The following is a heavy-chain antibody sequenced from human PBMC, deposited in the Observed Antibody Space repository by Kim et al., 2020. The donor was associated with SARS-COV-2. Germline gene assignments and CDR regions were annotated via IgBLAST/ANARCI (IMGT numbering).Heavy chain of an antibody. V-gene: IGHV4-59*01. Sequence: SETLSLTCTVSGGSISSYYWSWIRQPPGKGLEWIGYIYYSGSTNYNPSLKSRVTISVDTSKNQFSLKLSSVTAADTAVYYCARFMFKPGDYVGHYYYYGMDVWGQGTTVTVSS. D-gene: IGHD4-17*01. CDR2: IYYSGST. CDR1: GGSISSYY. J-gene: IGHJ6*02. CDR3: ARFMFKPGDYVGHYYYYGMDV.